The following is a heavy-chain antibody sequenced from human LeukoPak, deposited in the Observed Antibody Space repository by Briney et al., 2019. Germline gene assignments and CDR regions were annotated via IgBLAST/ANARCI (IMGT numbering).Heavy chain of an antibody. Sequence: PGGSLRLSCAASGFTFSSYGMHWVRQAPGKGLEWVAVIWYDGSNKYYADSVKGRFTISRDNSKNTLYLQMNSLRAEDTAVYYCARVNSYGNYNYYYDMDVWGQGTTVTVSS. D-gene: IGHD5-18*01. CDR1: GFTFSSYG. CDR3: ARVNSYGNYNYYYDMDV. J-gene: IGHJ6*02. CDR2: IWYDGSNK. V-gene: IGHV3-33*01.